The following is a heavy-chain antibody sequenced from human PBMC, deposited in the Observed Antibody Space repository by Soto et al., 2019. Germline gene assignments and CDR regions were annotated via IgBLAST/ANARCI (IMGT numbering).Heavy chain of an antibody. CDR3: ARETVWCDSSGYYGY. D-gene: IGHD3-22*01. J-gene: IGHJ4*02. CDR1: GFTFSSYS. CDR2: ISSSSSYI. V-gene: IGHV3-21*01. Sequence: EVQLVESGGGLVKPGGSLRLSCAASGFTFSSYSMNWVRQAPGKGLEWVSSISSSSSYIYYADSVKGRFTISRDNAKNSLYLQMNSLRAEDTAVYYCARETVWCDSSGYYGYWGQGTLVTVSS.